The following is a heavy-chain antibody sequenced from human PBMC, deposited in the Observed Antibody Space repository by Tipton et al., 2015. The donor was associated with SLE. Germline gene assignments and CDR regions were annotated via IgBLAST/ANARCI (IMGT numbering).Heavy chain of an antibody. CDR3: ATGYGDDDFYYYYYMDV. J-gene: IGHJ6*03. CDR2: IYHSGST. D-gene: IGHD4-17*01. CDR1: GYSISGGYY. Sequence: TLSLTCAVSGYSISGGYYWGWIRQPPGKGLEWIGSIYHSGSTSSYSPSLKSRVTMSIDTSKNQFSLKLRSVTAADTAVYYCATGYGDDDFYYYYYMDVWGKGITVTVSS. V-gene: IGHV4-38-2*01.